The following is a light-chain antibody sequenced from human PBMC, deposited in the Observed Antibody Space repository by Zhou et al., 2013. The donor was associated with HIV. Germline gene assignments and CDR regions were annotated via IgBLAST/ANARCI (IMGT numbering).Light chain of an antibody. CDR3: QQTYTTPLT. J-gene: IGKJ4*01. CDR1: ENIDTY. CDR2: GAS. Sequence: DIQLTQSPSSLSTSVGDRVTITCRASENIDTYLNWYQHKPGRAPKLLIYGASKLRAGVPLRFRGSGSGTDFTLTISGLQREDFARYYCQQTYTTPLTFGGGSTVE. V-gene: IGKV1-39*01.